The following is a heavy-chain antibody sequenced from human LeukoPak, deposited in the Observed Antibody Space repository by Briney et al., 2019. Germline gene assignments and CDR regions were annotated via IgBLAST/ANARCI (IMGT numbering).Heavy chain of an antibody. CDR1: GFTFNIYG. D-gene: IGHD2-15*01. Sequence: PGGSLRLSCAASGFTFNIYGIHWVRQAPGKGLEWVAFIRYDGSNKYYADSVKGRFTISRDNSKNTLYLQMNSLRAEDTAVYYCAKPLPATANYDAFDIWGQGTMVTVSS. V-gene: IGHV3-30*02. CDR3: AKPLPATANYDAFDI. J-gene: IGHJ3*02. CDR2: IRYDGSNK.